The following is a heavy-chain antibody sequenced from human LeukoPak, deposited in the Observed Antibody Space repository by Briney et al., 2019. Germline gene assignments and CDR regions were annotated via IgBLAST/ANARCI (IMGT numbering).Heavy chain of an antibody. CDR3: ITDPSYETNN. CDR2: IKSKTDGETT. Sequence: GGSLRLSCAVSGLTFNVAWMSWVRQAPGEGLEWIGRIKSKTDGETTDYAAPVRGRFSISRDDSKDTLYLQMNSLKTEDTAVYYCITDPSYETNNWGQGTLVTVSS. J-gene: IGHJ4*02. V-gene: IGHV3-15*01. D-gene: IGHD3-16*01. CDR1: GLTFNVAW.